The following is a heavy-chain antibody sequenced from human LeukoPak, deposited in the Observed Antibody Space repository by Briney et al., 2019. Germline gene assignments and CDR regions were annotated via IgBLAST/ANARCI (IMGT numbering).Heavy chain of an antibody. Sequence: GGSMRLSCAASGFTFSNYAMSWVRQAPGKGLEWVSAITGSGGNTYYADSVKGRFTISRDNSKNTVFLQMNSLRAEDTAVYYCAKWGDYDVLTGYYVSDYWGQETLVTVSS. CDR1: GFTFSNYA. J-gene: IGHJ4*02. CDR3: AKWGDYDVLTGYYVSDY. V-gene: IGHV3-23*01. D-gene: IGHD3-9*01. CDR2: ITGSGGNT.